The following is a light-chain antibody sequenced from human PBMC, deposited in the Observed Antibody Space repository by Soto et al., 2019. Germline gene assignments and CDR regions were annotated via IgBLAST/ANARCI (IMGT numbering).Light chain of an antibody. CDR2: EAS. CDR1: QSVRSY. CDR3: QQCTNWPWT. J-gene: IGKJ1*01. Sequence: EIVLTQSPATLSLSPGERATLSCRASQSVRSYLVWYQQKPGQAPRLLMYEASTRATGIPARFSGGGSGTDFTLTISSLEPEDSAVYYCQQCTNWPWTIGQRTKVEIK. V-gene: IGKV3-11*01.